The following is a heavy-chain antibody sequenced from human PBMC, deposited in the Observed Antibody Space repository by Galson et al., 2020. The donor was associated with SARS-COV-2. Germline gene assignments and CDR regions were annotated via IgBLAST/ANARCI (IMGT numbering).Heavy chain of an antibody. Sequence: GESLKISCAASGFTFSSYSMNWVRQAPGKGLEWVSYISSSSSTIYYADSVKGRFTISRDNAKNSLYLQMNSLRAEDTAVYYCARDAGGDIVLMFEASSSWSPFDPWGQGSLVTVAS. CDR2: ISSSSSTI. J-gene: IGHJ5*02. CDR1: GFTFSSYS. CDR3: ARDAGGDIVLMFEASSSWSPFDP. D-gene: IGHD2-8*01. V-gene: IGHV3-48*01.